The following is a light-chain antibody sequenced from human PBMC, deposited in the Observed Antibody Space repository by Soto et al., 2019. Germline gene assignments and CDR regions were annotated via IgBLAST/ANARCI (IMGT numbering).Light chain of an antibody. V-gene: IGKV1-39*01. J-gene: IGKJ1*01. CDR3: QQRYSTXLT. CDR1: TTISGY. Sequence: DIHMTQSPYYPSASVPYRVTITCRASTTISGYLNWYQQKPGKAPELLIYAASYLGNGVPSRFSGSGSGTDFTLTISSLQPEDWATXDGQQRYSTXLTFPQGTKVDIK. CDR2: AAS.